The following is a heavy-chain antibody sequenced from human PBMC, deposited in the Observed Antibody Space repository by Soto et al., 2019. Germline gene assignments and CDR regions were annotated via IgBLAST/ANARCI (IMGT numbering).Heavy chain of an antibody. J-gene: IGHJ3*02. CDR2: IYWDDDK. CDR3: AHSYYDFWSGYFLDI. Sequence: QITLKESGPTLVKPTQTLTLTCTFSGFSLSTSGVGVGWIRQPPGKALEWLALIYWDDDKRYSPSLKSRLTITKDTSKNQVVLTMTIMDPVDTATYYCAHSYYDFWSGYFLDIWGQGTMVTVSS. D-gene: IGHD3-3*01. V-gene: IGHV2-5*02. CDR1: GFSLSTSGVG.